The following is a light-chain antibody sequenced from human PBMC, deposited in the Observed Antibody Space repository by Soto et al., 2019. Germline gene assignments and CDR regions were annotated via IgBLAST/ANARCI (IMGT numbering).Light chain of an antibody. CDR3: SSYTRSSTPYV. V-gene: IGLV2-14*01. CDR1: SSDVGGYNY. CDR2: EVS. J-gene: IGLJ1*01. Sequence: QSALTQPASVSESPGQSITISCTGTSSDVGGYNYVSWYQQHPGKAPKLMIYEVSNRPSGVSNRFSGSKSGNTASLTISGLQAEDEADYYCSSYTRSSTPYVFGTGTKVTVL.